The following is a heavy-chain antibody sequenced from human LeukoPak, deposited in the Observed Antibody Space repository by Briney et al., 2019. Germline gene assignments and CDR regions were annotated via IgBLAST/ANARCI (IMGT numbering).Heavy chain of an antibody. CDR2: IYYSGST. V-gene: IGHV4-39*01. D-gene: IGHD2-15*01. CDR1: GGSISSSSYY. J-gene: IGHJ3*02. CDR3: ARGSDIVVVVAATDAFDI. Sequence: TTSETLSLTCTVSGGSISSSSYYWGWIRQPPGKGLEWIGSIYYSGSTYYNPSLKSRVTISVDTSKNQFSLKLSSVTAADTAVYYCARGSDIVVVVAATDAFDIWGQGTKVTVSS.